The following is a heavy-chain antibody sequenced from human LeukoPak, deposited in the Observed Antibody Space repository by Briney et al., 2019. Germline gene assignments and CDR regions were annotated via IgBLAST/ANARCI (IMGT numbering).Heavy chain of an antibody. V-gene: IGHV1-69*13. D-gene: IGHD5-18*01. CDR2: IIPIFGTA. CDR1: GGTFSSYA. CDR3: ARGDTAMVIGSLDY. Sequence: SVKVSCKASGGTFSSYAISWVRQAPGQGLEWMEGIIPIFGTANYAQKFQGRVTITADESTSTAYMELSSLRSEDTAVYYYARGDTAMVIGSLDYWGQGTLVTVSS. J-gene: IGHJ4*02.